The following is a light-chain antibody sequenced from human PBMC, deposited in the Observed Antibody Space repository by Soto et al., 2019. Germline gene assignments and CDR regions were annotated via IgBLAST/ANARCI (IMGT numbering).Light chain of an antibody. CDR3: CSYAGSYTHVV. V-gene: IGLV2-11*01. CDR2: DVS. Sequence: QSVLTQPRSVSGSPGQSVTISCTGTSSDVGGYNYVSWYQQHPGKAPKLMIYDVSKRPSGVPDRFSGSKSGNAASLIISGLQAEDEAGYYGCSYAGSYTHVVFGGGTKLTVL. CDR1: SSDVGGYNY. J-gene: IGLJ2*01.